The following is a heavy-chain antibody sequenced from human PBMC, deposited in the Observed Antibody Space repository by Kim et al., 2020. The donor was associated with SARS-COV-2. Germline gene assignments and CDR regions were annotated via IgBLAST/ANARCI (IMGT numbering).Heavy chain of an antibody. Sequence: GGSLRLSCAASGFTFSSDWMNWVRQSPGKGPEWGANINEYGSKISYADSVRGRFTISRDNAESSLYLQMNSLRAEDTAMYYCARDGAFWGQGTLVTVSS. V-gene: IGHV3-7*01. CDR3: ARDGAF. CDR2: INEYGSKI. D-gene: IGHD3-10*01. J-gene: IGHJ4*02. CDR1: GFTFSSDW.